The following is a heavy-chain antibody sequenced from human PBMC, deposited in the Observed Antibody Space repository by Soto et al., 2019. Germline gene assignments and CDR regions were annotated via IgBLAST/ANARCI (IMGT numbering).Heavy chain of an antibody. CDR3: AREITMVRGVYFDY. CDR2: IYYSGST. J-gene: IGHJ4*02. Sequence: QVQLQESGPGLVKPSETLSLTCTVSGGSISSYYWSWIRQPPGKGLEWIGYIYYSGSTNYNPSLKSRVTISEDTSKNQFSLKLSSVTAADTAVYYCAREITMVRGVYFDYWGQGTLVTVSS. V-gene: IGHV4-59*01. D-gene: IGHD3-10*01. CDR1: GGSISSYY.